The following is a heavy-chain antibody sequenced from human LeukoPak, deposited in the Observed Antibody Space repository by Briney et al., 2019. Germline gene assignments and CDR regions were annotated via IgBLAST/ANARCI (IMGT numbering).Heavy chain of an antibody. CDR3: AKGRYESSGFNWAA. V-gene: IGHV3-23*01. D-gene: IGHD3-22*01. Sequence: GGSRGPSCAASGFTFSTFAMTWVPQAPGRGREWVSALSGSGGSAYYADSVKGRFTISRDNSKNTLYLQMNSLRAEDTAVYYCAKGRYESSGFNWAAWGQGTLVTVSS. CDR2: LSGSGGSA. CDR1: GFTFSTFA. J-gene: IGHJ4*02.